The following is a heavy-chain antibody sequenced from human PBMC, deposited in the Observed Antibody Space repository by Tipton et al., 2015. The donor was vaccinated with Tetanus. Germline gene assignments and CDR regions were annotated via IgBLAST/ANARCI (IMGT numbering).Heavy chain of an antibody. Sequence: SLRLSCAASGFTFSSYAMHWVRQAPGKGLEWVAVISYDGSNKYYADSVKGRFTISRDNSKNTLYLQMNSLRAEDTAAYYCARDSIFRFWGDPYSSSSDYYYYYGMDVWGQGTTVTVSS. CDR1: GFTFSSYA. V-gene: IGHV3-30-3*01. CDR2: ISYDGSNK. D-gene: IGHD6-6*01. CDR3: ARDSIFRFWGDPYSSSSDYYYYYGMDV. J-gene: IGHJ6*02.